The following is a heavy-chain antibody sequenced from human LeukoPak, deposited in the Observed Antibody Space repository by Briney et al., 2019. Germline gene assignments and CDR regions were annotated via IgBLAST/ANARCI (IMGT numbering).Heavy chain of an antibody. V-gene: IGHV4-39*01. J-gene: IGHJ5*02. D-gene: IGHD3-22*01. CDR3: VRHRGYDSGGYYRWFDP. Sequence: SETLSLTCTVSGGSISTISSGTYYWGWIRQPPGKGLEWIGSINYSGSTDYNPSLKSRVTISIDTSKNQFSLKLSSVTAADTAVYYCVRHRGYDSGGYYRWFDPWGQGTLVTVSS. CDR2: INYSGST. CDR1: GGSISTISSGTYY.